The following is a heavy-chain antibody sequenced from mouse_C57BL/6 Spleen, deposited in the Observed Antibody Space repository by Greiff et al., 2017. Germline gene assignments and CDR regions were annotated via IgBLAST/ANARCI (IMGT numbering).Heavy chain of an antibody. D-gene: IGHD2-4*01. J-gene: IGHJ3*01. V-gene: IGHV1-4*01. CDR2: ITPSGGYT. Sequence: QVQLQQSGAELARPGASVKMSCKASGYNFTRYTMHWVKQRPGQGLEWLGYITPSGGYTKYNQKFKTKATLTADKSTSTAYMQQSSLTSEDSAIYYCARAPNYDYDERAWFAYWGQGTLVTVSA. CDR3: ARAPNYDYDERAWFAY. CDR1: GYNFTRYT.